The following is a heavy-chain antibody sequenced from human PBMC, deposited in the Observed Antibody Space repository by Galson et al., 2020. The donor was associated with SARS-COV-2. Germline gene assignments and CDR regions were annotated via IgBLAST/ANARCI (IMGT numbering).Heavy chain of an antibody. CDR2: IYYSGST. V-gene: IGHV4-30-4*08. D-gene: IGHD1-26*01. CDR1: GGPLSLADYY. Sequence: ASETLSLTCTVPGGPLSLADYYWSWIRQPPGKGLEWIGYIYYSGSTYYNPSLKSRLTISVDTSKDQFSLNLRSVTAADTAVYYCATRSGSYYDAAFDIWSQGTVVTVSS. J-gene: IGHJ3*02. CDR3: ATRSGSYYDAAFDI.